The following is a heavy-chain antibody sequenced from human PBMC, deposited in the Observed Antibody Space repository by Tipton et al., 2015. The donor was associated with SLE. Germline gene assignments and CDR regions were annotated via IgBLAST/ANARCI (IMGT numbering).Heavy chain of an antibody. V-gene: IGHV4-59*01. CDR2: IYYSGST. D-gene: IGHD2-15*01. CDR1: GFTFSNYW. J-gene: IGHJ3*02. Sequence: LRLSCAASGFTFSNYWMSWVRQAPGKGLEWIGYIYYSGSTYYNPSLKSRVTISVDTSKNQFSLKLSSVTAADTAVYYCARGGPDAFDIWGQGTMVTVSS. CDR3: ARGGPDAFDI.